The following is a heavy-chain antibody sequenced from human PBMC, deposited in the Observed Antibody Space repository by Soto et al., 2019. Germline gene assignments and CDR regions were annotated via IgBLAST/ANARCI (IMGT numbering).Heavy chain of an antibody. CDR2: IDTDGGGT. J-gene: IGHJ5*02. V-gene: IGHV3-74*01. Sequence: DVQLVESGGGLVQPGGSLRVSCAASGFTLGSHRIHWVRQPPGKGLEWVSRIDTDGGGTSYADSVKGRFTISTDNAMDTVYLLMNGLRAEDTAVYYCATVFDLWGQGTLVTVSS. CDR3: ATVFDL. CDR1: GFTLGSHR.